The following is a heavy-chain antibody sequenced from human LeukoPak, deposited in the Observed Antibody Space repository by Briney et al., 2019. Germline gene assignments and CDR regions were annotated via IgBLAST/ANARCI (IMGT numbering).Heavy chain of an antibody. Sequence: GASVKVSCKASGYTFTSYYMHWVRQAPGQGLEWMGWINPNSGGTNYAQKFQGRVTMTRDTSISTAYMELSRLRSDDTAVYYCARDKGREWLLYYFDYWGQGTLVTVSS. CDR3: ARDKGREWLLYYFDY. D-gene: IGHD3-3*01. J-gene: IGHJ4*02. CDR1: GYTFTSYY. V-gene: IGHV1-2*02. CDR2: INPNSGGT.